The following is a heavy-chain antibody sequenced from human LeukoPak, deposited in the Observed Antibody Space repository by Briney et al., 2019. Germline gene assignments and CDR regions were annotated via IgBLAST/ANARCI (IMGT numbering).Heavy chain of an antibody. J-gene: IGHJ4*02. V-gene: IGHV3-33*01. CDR2: IWYDGSNK. Sequence: PGGSLRLSCAASGFTFSSYGMHWVRQAPGKGLEWVAVIWYDGSNKYYADSVKGRFTISRDNSKNTLYLQMNSLRAEDTAMYYCARGMGSSWYYFDYWGQGTLVTVSS. CDR1: GFTFSSYG. CDR3: ARGMGSSWYYFDY. D-gene: IGHD6-13*01.